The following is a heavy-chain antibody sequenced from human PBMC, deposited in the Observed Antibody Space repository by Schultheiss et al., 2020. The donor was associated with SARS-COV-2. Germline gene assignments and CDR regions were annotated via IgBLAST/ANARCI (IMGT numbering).Heavy chain of an antibody. J-gene: IGHJ6*02. Sequence: GESLKISCAASGFTFSSYAMSWVRQAPGKGLEWVSAISGSGGSTYYADSVKGRFTISRDNSKNTLYLQMNSLRAEDTAVYYCAKEERSTSYYYGMDVWGQGTTVTSP. CDR2: ISGSGGST. V-gene: IGHV3-23*01. CDR1: GFTFSSYA. D-gene: IGHD2-2*01. CDR3: AKEERSTSYYYGMDV.